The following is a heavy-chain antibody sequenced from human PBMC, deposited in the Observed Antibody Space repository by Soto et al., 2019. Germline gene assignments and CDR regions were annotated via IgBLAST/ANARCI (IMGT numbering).Heavy chain of an antibody. V-gene: IGHV3-48*03. J-gene: IGHJ6*02. CDR3: ARDGTTGTANYHYAMDV. D-gene: IGHD4-17*01. CDR1: GFTLSSYH. Sequence: PGGSLRLSCVASGFTLSSYHMDWVRQAPGKGLEWISYIHASSISNIYYADSVKGRFTISRDNAKNSLSLQMDSLRAEDTAVYYCARDGTTGTANYHYAMDVWGQGTTVTVSS. CDR2: IHASSISNI.